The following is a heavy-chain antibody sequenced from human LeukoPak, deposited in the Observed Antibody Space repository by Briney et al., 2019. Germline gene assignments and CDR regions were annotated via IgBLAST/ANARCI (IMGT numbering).Heavy chain of an antibody. CDR2: IYTSGST. CDR1: GGSIS. V-gene: IGHV4-4*07. Sequence: SETLSLTFSVSGGSISWIRQPAGKGLEWIGRIYTSGSTNYNPSLKSRVAMSVDTSKNQFSLKLSSVTAADTAVYYCARGELGIDTLDYWGQGTLVTVSS. D-gene: IGHD7-27*01. CDR3: ARGELGIDTLDY. J-gene: IGHJ4*02.